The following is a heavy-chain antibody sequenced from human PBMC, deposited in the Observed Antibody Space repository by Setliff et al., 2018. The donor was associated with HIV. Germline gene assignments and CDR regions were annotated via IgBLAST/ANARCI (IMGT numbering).Heavy chain of an antibody. V-gene: IGHV3-15*01. J-gene: IGHJ4*01. CDR2: IKSRADGGTT. Sequence: GGSLRLSCAASGFTFSNAWMTWVRQVPGKGLEWVGRIKSRADGGTTDYAAPVNGRFSISRDDSKNTLYLQMDSLKTDDTAVYYCTTDDGSGTFYPPPYFDYWGHGTLVTVSS. CDR3: TTDDGSGTFYPPPYFDY. CDR1: GFTFSNAW. D-gene: IGHD3-10*01.